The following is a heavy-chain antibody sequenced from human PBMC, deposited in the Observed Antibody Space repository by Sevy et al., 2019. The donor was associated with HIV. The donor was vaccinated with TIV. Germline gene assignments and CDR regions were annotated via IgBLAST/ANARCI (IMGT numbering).Heavy chain of an antibody. J-gene: IGHJ3*02. Sequence: GGSLRLSCAASGFTFSDYYMSWIRQAPGKGLEWVSYISSSSSYTNYADSVKGRFTISSDNAKNSLYLQMNSLRAEDTAVYYCARDQYSSSWDDAFDIWGQGTMVTVSS. CDR1: GFTFSDYY. D-gene: IGHD6-13*01. CDR3: ARDQYSSSWDDAFDI. V-gene: IGHV3-11*06. CDR2: ISSSSSYT.